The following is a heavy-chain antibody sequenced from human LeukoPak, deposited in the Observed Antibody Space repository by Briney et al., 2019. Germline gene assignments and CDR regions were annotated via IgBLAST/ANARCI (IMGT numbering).Heavy chain of an antibody. J-gene: IGHJ6*04. CDR2: IYSGGST. D-gene: IGHD4-17*01. Sequence: PGGSLTLCCAASGFTVSSNYMSWVRQAPGKGLEWLSVIYSGGSTYYADSVKGRFTISRDNSKNTLYLQMNSLRAADTAVYYCARDSVTVTTLGYYYGMDVWGKGTTVTVSS. CDR1: GFTVSSNY. CDR3: ARDSVTVTTLGYYYGMDV. V-gene: IGHV3-53*01.